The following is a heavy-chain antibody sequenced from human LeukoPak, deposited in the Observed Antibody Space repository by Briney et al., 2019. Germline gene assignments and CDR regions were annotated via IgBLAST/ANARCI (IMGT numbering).Heavy chain of an antibody. CDR3: ARDRDSDSSWFHP. J-gene: IGHJ5*02. D-gene: IGHD2-15*01. CDR2: INTDGSSI. CDR1: GFTFSSFW. V-gene: IGHV3-74*01. Sequence: GGSLRLPCAATGFTFSSFWMHWVRQAPGKGLVWVSRINTDGSSIIYADSVKGRFTISRDNARNTLYLQMNSLRDEDTAVYYCARDRDSDSSWFHPWGQGTLVTVSS.